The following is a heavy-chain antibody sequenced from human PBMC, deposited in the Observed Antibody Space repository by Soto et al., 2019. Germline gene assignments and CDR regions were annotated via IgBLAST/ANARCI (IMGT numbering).Heavy chain of an antibody. CDR1: GFTFSGSA. J-gene: IGHJ4*02. Sequence: GGSLRLSCAASGFTFSGSAMHWVRQASGKGLEWVGRIRSKANSYATAYAASVKGRFTISRDDSKNTAYLQMNSLKTEDTAVYYCTRSSVIAVASFDYWGQGTLVTAPQ. CDR2: IRSKANSYAT. D-gene: IGHD6-19*01. V-gene: IGHV3-73*01. CDR3: TRSSVIAVASFDY.